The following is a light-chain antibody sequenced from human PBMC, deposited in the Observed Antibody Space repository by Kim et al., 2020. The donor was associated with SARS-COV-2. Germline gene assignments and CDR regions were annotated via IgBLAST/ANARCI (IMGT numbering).Light chain of an antibody. J-gene: IGLJ3*02. CDR1: NIGSKN. CDR3: QVWDSSSDHPV. CDR2: YDS. V-gene: IGLV3-21*04. Sequence: SYELTQPPSVSVAPGKTARITCGGNNIGSKNVHWYQQKPGQAPVLVIYYDSDRPSGIPERFSGSNSGNTATLTISRVEAGDEADYYCQVWDSSSDHPVFG.